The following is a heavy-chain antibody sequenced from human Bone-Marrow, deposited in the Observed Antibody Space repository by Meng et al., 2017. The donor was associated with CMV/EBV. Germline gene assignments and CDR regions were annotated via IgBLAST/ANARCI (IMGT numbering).Heavy chain of an antibody. Sequence: SETLSLTCTVSGGSISSGDYYWSWIRQPPGKGLEWIGEINHSGSTNYNPSLKSRVTISVDTSKNQFSLKLSSVTAADTAVYYCARSLGYCSGGSCYGRLPGNYWGQGTLVTVSS. V-gene: IGHV4-39*07. CDR2: INHSGST. CDR1: GGSISSGDYY. J-gene: IGHJ4*02. D-gene: IGHD2-15*01. CDR3: ARSLGYCSGGSCYGRLPGNY.